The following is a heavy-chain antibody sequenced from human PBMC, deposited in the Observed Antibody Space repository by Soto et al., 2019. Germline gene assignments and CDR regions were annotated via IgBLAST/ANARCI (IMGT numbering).Heavy chain of an antibody. CDR2: IIPMYDSA. D-gene: IGHD1-26*01. CDR3: ATWRTYSESYCFDY. V-gene: IGHV1-69*06. J-gene: IGHJ4*02. Sequence: QVQLVQSGAELKKPGSSVNVSCAASGGTFKTYTINWVRQAPGQGLEWIGQIIPMYDSANYAQRFQDRVTISADNSTNIAYMELSGLRSEDTALYYCATWRTYSESYCFDYWGQGTLVSVSS. CDR1: GGTFKTYT.